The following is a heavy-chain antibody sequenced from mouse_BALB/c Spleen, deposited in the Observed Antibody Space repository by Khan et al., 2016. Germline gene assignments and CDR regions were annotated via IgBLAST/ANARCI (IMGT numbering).Heavy chain of an antibody. CDR1: GFSLASYG. CDR3: ARTYDFYFDY. CDR2: IWRGGST. V-gene: IGHV2-2*02. J-gene: IGHJ2*01. Sequence: QVQLKQLGPGIVQPSQSLSITCTVSGFSLASYGVHWVRQSPGKGLEWLGVIWRGGSTGYNAAFISRLSITKDYFKSQVLFKMNSLQTNDTAIYYCARTYDFYFDYWGQGTTLIVSS. D-gene: IGHD2-4*01.